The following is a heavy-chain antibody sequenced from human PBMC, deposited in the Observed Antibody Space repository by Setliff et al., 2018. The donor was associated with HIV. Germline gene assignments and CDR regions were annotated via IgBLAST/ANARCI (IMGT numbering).Heavy chain of an antibody. CDR3: AKRRRSSDASFDF. J-gene: IGHJ3*01. CDR1: GYSVATHG. Sequence: ASVKVSCKTSGYSVATHGLSWVRQAPGEGIEWMGWNSAYTGNTNYAQKFHGRVSMTKDSSTSTVYMVLTSLRSDDTAVYYCAKRRRSSDASFDFWGQGTLVTVSS. CDR2: NSAYTGNT. V-gene: IGHV1-18*01. D-gene: IGHD3-16*01.